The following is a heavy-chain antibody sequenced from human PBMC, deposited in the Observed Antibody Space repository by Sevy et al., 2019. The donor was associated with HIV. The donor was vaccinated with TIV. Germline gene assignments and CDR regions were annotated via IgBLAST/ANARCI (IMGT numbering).Heavy chain of an antibody. Sequence: GGSLRLSCAASGFTFSSYAMHWVRQAPGKGLEWVAVISYDGSNKYYADSVKGRFTISRDNSKNTLYLQRNSLRAEDTAVYYCARDAPVADNDAFDIWGQGTMVTVSS. J-gene: IGHJ3*02. D-gene: IGHD6-19*01. CDR3: ARDAPVADNDAFDI. CDR2: ISYDGSNK. CDR1: GFTFSSYA. V-gene: IGHV3-30-3*01.